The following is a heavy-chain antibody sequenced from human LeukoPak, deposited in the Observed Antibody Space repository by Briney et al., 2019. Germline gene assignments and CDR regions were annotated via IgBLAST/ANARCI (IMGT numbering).Heavy chain of an antibody. CDR1: GGSFSGYY. CDR2: INHSGST. J-gene: IGHJ3*02. CDR3: ARAQPKWLRLSFAFDI. D-gene: IGHD5-12*01. Sequence: SETLSLTCAVYGGSFSGYYWRWIRQPPGKGLEWIGEINHSGSTNYNPSLRSRVTISVDTSKNQFSLKLSSVTAADTAVYYCARAQPKWLRLSFAFDIWGQGTMVTVSS. V-gene: IGHV4-34*01.